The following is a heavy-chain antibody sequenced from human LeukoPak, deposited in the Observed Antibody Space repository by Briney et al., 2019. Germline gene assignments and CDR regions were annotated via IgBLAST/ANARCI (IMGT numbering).Heavy chain of an antibody. Sequence: GGSLRLSCAASGFTFSSYSMNWVRQAPGKGLEWVSYISSRSSTIYYADSVKGRFTISRDNAKNSLYLQMNSLRAEDTAVYYFSRAADGIRFMNWFDPWGQGTLVTVSS. D-gene: IGHD3-3*01. CDR3: SRAADGIRFMNWFDP. J-gene: IGHJ5*02. CDR2: ISSRSSTI. CDR1: GFTFSSYS. V-gene: IGHV3-48*01.